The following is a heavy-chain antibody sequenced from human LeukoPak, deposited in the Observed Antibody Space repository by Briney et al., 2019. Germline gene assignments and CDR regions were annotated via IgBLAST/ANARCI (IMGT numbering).Heavy chain of an antibody. D-gene: IGHD3-10*01. V-gene: IGHV4-30-4*01. J-gene: IGHJ5*02. Sequence: SETLSLTCTVSGGSISSGDYYWSWIRQPPGKGLEWIGYIYYSGSTYYNPSLKSRVTISVDTSKNQFSLKLSSVTAADTAVYYCAREGGRITMVRGVIITWGQGTLVTVSS. CDR2: IYYSGST. CDR1: GGSISSGDYY. CDR3: AREGGRITMVRGVIIT.